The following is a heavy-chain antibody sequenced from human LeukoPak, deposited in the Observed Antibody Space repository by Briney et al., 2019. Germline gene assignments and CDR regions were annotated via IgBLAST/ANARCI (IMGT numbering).Heavy chain of an antibody. CDR2: ISSSSSYI. Sequence: GGSLRLSCAASGFTFSSYSMNWVRQAPGKGLEWVSSISSSSSYIYYADSVKGRFAISRDNAKNSLYLQMNSLRAEDTAVYYCARVGYSGSYPDYWGQGTLVTVSS. V-gene: IGHV3-21*01. CDR3: ARVGYSGSYPDY. CDR1: GFTFSSYS. J-gene: IGHJ4*02. D-gene: IGHD1-26*01.